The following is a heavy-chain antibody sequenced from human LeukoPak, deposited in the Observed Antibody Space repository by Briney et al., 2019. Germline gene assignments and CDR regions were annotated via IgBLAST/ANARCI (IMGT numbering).Heavy chain of an antibody. Sequence: GGSLRLSCAASGFTVSSNYMSWVRQAPGKGLEWVSVIYSGGSTYYADSVKGRFTISRDNSKNMLYLQMNSLRAEDTAVYYCSTVTTGGYYYGMDVWGQGTTVTVSS. CDR3: STVTTGGYYYGMDV. CDR2: IYSGGST. CDR1: GFTVSSNY. V-gene: IGHV3-53*01. J-gene: IGHJ6*02. D-gene: IGHD4-17*01.